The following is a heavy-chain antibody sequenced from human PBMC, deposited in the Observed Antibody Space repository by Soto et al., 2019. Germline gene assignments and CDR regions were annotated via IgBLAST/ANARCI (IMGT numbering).Heavy chain of an antibody. CDR3: AKDLYSGYEAFDY. V-gene: IGHV3-30*18. J-gene: IGHJ4*02. D-gene: IGHD5-12*01. CDR1: GFTFSRYG. Sequence: QVQLVESGGGVVQPGRSLRLSCAASGFTFSRYGRHWVRQAPGKGLEWVAVISYDGSNEYYADSVKGRFTISRDNLKNTRYLQMSSLRDDDTAVYYCAKDLYSGYEAFDYWGQGTLVTVSS. CDR2: ISYDGSNE.